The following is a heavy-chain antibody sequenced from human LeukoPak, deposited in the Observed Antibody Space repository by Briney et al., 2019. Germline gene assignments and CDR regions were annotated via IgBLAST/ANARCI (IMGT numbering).Heavy chain of an antibody. D-gene: IGHD6-19*01. CDR3: ASPRGGGWFGNWFDP. J-gene: IGHJ5*02. Sequence: SGTLSLTCTVSGGSIRSSSYYWGWIRQPPGKGLEWIGGIYSSGSTYYNPSLKSRVTLSVDTSKNQFSLNLSSVTAADTAVYYCASPRGGGWFGNWFDPWGQGTLVTVSS. CDR2: IYSSGST. CDR1: GGSIRSSSYY. V-gene: IGHV4-39*01.